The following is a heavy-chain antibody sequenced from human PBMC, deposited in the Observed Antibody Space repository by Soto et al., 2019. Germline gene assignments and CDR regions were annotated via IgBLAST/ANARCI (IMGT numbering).Heavy chain of an antibody. V-gene: IGHV2-70*20. Sequence: SGPTLVNPTQTLTLTCTFSGFSLSTSGMCVSWVRQPPGKALEWLALIDWDDDKYYSTSLKTRLTISKDTSKNQVVLTMTNMDPVDTATYYCARTAYSSGWYPADYWGQGTLVTVSS. D-gene: IGHD6-19*01. CDR3: ARTAYSSGWYPADY. CDR2: IDWDDDK. J-gene: IGHJ4*02. CDR1: GFSLSTSGMC.